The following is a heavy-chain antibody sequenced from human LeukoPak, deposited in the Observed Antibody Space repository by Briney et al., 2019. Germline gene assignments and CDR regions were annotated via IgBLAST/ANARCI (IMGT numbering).Heavy chain of an antibody. J-gene: IGHJ5*02. CDR2: IYYSGST. D-gene: IGHD2-2*01. Sequence: SETLSLTCTVSGGSISSGGYYWSWIRQHPGKGLEWIGYIYYSGSTYYNPSLKSRVTISIDTSKNQFSLKLSSVTAADTAVYYCARDGGGYCSSTSCNWFDPWGQGTLVTVSS. CDR3: ARDGGGYCSSTSCNWFDP. V-gene: IGHV4-31*03. CDR1: GGSISSGGYY.